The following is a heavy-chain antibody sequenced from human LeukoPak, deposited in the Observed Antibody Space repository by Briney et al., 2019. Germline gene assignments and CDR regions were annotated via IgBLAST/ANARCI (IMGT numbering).Heavy chain of an antibody. J-gene: IGHJ4*02. Sequence: GGSLRLSCAASGFTFRSYAMSWVRQAPGKGLEWVSAITDSDSGTYYADSVKGRFTISRDNSKNTLFLQMNSLRADDTAVYYCAAEPGGGSSPYYFEYWGQGTLVTVSS. D-gene: IGHD1-26*01. V-gene: IGHV3-23*01. CDR3: AAEPGGGSSPYYFEY. CDR1: GFTFRSYA. CDR2: ITDSDSGT.